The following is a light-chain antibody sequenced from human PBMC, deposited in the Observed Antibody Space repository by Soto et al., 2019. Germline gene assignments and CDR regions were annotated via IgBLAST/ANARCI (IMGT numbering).Light chain of an antibody. J-gene: IGLJ2*01. V-gene: IGLV1-51*01. CDR2: DNN. CDR1: SSNIGNNY. Sequence: QAVVTQPPSVSAAPGQKVTISCSGSSSNIGNNYVSWYQQLPGTAPKLLIYDNNKRPSGIPDRFSVSKSGTSATLGITGLQTGDESDYYCGTWDCSLRAVVLGGGTKLTVL. CDR3: GTWDCSLRAVV.